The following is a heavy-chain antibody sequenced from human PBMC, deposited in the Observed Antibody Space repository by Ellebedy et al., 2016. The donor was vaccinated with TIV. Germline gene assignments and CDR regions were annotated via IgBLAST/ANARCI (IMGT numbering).Heavy chain of an antibody. CDR2: IKQDGTEK. CDR3: VRDWNWGFDF. Sequence: GGSLRLSCAASGFAFSNYWMSWVRRAPGKGLEWVANIKQDGTEKYYVDSVKGRFTISRDNAKNALYLQMNSLRAEDTAVYYCVRDWNWGFDFWGQGTLVTFSS. V-gene: IGHV3-7*01. CDR1: GFAFSNYW. J-gene: IGHJ4*02. D-gene: IGHD3-16*01.